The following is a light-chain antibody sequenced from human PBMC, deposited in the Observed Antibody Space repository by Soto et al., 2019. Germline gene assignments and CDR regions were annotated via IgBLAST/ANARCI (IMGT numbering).Light chain of an antibody. CDR2: EAS. CDR3: QQRTNWPRGT. Sequence: EVVLTQSPATLSLSLGERATLSCRASQSVRNFLAWYQQKPGQAPRLLIYEASNRAAGIPARFSGSGSGTDFTLTISSLEPEDFGVYYCQQRTNWPRGTFGQGTNLEI. V-gene: IGKV3-11*01. J-gene: IGKJ2*02. CDR1: QSVRNF.